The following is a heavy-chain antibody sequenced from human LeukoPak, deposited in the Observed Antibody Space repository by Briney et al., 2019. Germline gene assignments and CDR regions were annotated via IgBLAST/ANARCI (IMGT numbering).Heavy chain of an antibody. D-gene: IGHD3-10*01. CDR1: GGSISSYY. J-gene: IGHJ3*02. CDR3: ARQTAPRGAFDI. CDR2: IYYSGST. V-gene: IGHV4-59*08. Sequence: SETLSLTCTVSGGSISSYYWSWIRQPPGKGLEWIGYIYYSGSTNYNPSLKSRVTISVDTSKNQFSLKLSSVTAADTAVYYCARQTAPRGAFDIWGQGTMVTVSS.